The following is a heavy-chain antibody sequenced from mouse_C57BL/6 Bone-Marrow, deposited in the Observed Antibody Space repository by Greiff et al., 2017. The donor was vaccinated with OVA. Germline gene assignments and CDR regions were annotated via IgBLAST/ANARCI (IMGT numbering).Heavy chain of an antibody. CDR2: ISDGGSYT. CDR1: GFTFSSYA. J-gene: IGHJ3*01. V-gene: IGHV5-4*01. CDR3: AREKDWDEFAY. Sequence: EVMLVESGGGLVKPGGSLKLSCAASGFTFSSYAMSWVRQTPEKRLEWVATISDGGSYTYYPDNVKGRFTISRDNAKNNLYLQMSHLKSEDTAMYYCAREKDWDEFAYWGQGTLVTVSA. D-gene: IGHD4-1*01.